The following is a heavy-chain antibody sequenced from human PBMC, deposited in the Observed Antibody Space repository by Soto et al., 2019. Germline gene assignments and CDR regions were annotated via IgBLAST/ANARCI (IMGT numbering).Heavy chain of an antibody. CDR1: GYTFTSYD. CDR2: MNPNSGNT. D-gene: IGHD3-9*01. CDR3: ATSKDYDILTGLYGMDV. J-gene: IGHJ6*02. V-gene: IGHV1-8*01. Sequence: ASVQVSFKASGYTFTSYDINWLRQATGQGLEWMGWMNPNSGNTGYAQKFQGRVTMTRNTSISTAYMELSSLRSEDTAVYYCATSKDYDILTGLYGMDVWGQGTTVTVSS.